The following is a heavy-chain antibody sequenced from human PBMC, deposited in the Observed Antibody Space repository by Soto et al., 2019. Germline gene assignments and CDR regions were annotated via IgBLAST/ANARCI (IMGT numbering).Heavy chain of an antibody. J-gene: IGHJ4*02. CDR1: GFTFSSYW. CDR3: ARGIAVSTTGY. Sequence: EVQLVESGGGLVQPGGSLRLSCAASGFTFSSYWMHWVRQAPGKGLVWVSRINSDGSSTSYADSVKGRFTISRDNAKNTLSLLVNGLRAADTAVYCCARGIAVSTTGYWVPVTLVAVSS. D-gene: IGHD2-21*01. CDR2: INSDGSST. V-gene: IGHV3-74*01.